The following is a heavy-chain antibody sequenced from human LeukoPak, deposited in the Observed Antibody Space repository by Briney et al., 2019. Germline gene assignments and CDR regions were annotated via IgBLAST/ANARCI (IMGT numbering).Heavy chain of an antibody. V-gene: IGHV3-23*01. CDR3: AKTDYGDYPIFDY. Sequence: GGSLRLSCAASGFTFSSYAMSWVSQAPGKGLEWVSAISGSGGSTYYAASVKGRFTITRDNSKNTLYLQMNSLRAEETAVYYCAKTDYGDYPIFDYWGQGTLVTVSS. CDR2: ISGSGGST. J-gene: IGHJ4*02. CDR1: GFTFSSYA. D-gene: IGHD4-17*01.